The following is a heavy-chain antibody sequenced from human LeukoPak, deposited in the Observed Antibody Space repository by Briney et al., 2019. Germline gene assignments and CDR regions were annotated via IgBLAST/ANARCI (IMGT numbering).Heavy chain of an antibody. J-gene: IGHJ6*03. CDR1: GGTFSSYA. V-gene: IGHV1-69*05. CDR2: IIPIFGTA. CDR3: ARGPPVHGLRFLEWLRDYYYMDV. D-gene: IGHD3-3*01. Sequence: SVKVSCKASGGTFSSYAISWVRQAPGQGLEWMGGIIPIFGTANYAQKFQGRVTITTDESTSTAYMELSSLRSEDTAVYYCARGPPVHGLRFLEWLRDYYYMDVWGKGTTVTVSS.